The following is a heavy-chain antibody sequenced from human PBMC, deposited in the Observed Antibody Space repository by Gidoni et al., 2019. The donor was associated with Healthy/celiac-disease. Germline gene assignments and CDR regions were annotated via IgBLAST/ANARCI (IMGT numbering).Heavy chain of an antibody. CDR1: GYTFTSYY. CDR3: ARGIAVAGTSVYFQH. D-gene: IGHD6-19*01. J-gene: IGHJ1*01. Sequence: QVQLVQSGAEVKKPGASVKVSCTASGYTFTSYYMHWVRQAPGQGLEWMGIINPSGGSTSYAQKFQGRVTMTRDTSTSTVYMELSSLRSEDTAVYYCARGIAVAGTSVYFQHWGQGTLVTVSS. CDR2: INPSGGST. V-gene: IGHV1-46*01.